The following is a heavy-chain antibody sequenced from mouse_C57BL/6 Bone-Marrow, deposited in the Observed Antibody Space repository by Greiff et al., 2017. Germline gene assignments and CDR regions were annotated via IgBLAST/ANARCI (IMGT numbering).Heavy chain of an antibody. Sequence: QVQLQQSGAELARPGASVKLSCKASGYTFTSYGISWVKQRTGQGLEWIGEIYPRSGNTYYNEKFKGKATLTADKSSSTAYMEIRSLTSEDSAVYFGARGTTVVAPFAYWGQGTLVTVSA. D-gene: IGHD1-1*01. J-gene: IGHJ3*01. V-gene: IGHV1-81*01. CDR3: ARGTTVVAPFAY. CDR1: GYTFTSYG. CDR2: IYPRSGNT.